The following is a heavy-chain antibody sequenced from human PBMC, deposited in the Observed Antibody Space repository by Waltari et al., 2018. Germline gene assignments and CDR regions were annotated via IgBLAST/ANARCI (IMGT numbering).Heavy chain of an antibody. CDR1: GGSLSTYY. J-gene: IGHJ6*02. Sequence: QVQLPQWGAGILQPSETLSLTCGVYGGSLSTYYWGWIRQPPGKGLEWIGEINHAGFTNYNPSLRSRVSLLVDTSKSQFSLKVNTVTAADTAVYYCVRLEDCSGPGGNCYSGDIFAMDVWGQGTTVTVSS. CDR3: VRLEDCSGPGGNCYSGDIFAMDV. D-gene: IGHD2-15*01. CDR2: INHAGFT. V-gene: IGHV4-34*02.